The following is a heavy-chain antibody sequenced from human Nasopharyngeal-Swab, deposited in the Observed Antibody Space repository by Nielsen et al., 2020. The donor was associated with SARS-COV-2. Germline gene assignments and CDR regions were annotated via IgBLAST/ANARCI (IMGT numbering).Heavy chain of an antibody. V-gene: IGHV1-3*01. CDR1: GYTFTSYA. J-gene: IGHJ4*02. D-gene: IGHD3-3*01. Sequence: ASVKVSCKASGYTFTSYAMHWVRQAPGQRLEWMGWINAGNGNTKYPQKFQGRVTITRDTSASTAYMELSSLRSEDTAVYYCASLPIFWGQGTLVTVSS. CDR2: INAGNGNT. CDR3: ASLPIF.